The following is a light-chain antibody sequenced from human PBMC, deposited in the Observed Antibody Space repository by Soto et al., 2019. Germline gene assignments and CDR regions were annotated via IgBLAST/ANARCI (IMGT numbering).Light chain of an antibody. CDR3: QQRSNWPPWT. CDR2: AAS. V-gene: IGKV3-11*01. CDR1: QRVRSN. Sequence: EIVMTQSPATLSVSPGERATLSCRARQRVRSNLAWHQQKPGQAPRLLIYAASTRATGVPARFSGSGSGTDFTLTISSLEPEDFAVYYCQQRSNWPPWTFGQGTKVDIK. J-gene: IGKJ1*01.